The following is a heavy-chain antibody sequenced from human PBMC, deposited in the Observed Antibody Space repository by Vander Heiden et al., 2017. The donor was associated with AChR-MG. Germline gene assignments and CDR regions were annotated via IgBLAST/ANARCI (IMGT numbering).Heavy chain of an antibody. CDR3: ARAPAGAYCSGGSCSLYYGMDV. CDR2: IYTSGST. Sequence: QVQLQESGPGLVKPSETLSLTCTVSGGPISSYYWSWIRQPAGKGLEWIGRIYTSGSTNYNPSLKSRVTMSVDTSKNQFSLKLSSVTAADTAVYYCARAPAGAYCSGGSCSLYYGMDVWGQGTTVTVSS. J-gene: IGHJ6*02. CDR1: GGPISSYY. V-gene: IGHV4-4*07. D-gene: IGHD2-15*01.